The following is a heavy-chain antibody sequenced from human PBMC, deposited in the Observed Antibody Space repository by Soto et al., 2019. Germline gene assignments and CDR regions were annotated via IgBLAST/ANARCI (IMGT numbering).Heavy chain of an antibody. J-gene: IGHJ4*02. CDR1: GFTFSSYG. D-gene: IGHD3-10*01. Sequence: GGSLRLSCAASGFTFSSYGMHWVRQAPGKGLEWVAVISYDGSNKYYADSVKGRFTISRDNSKNTLYLQMNSLRAEDTAVYYCAKDPKYYYGADYWGQGTLVTVSS. V-gene: IGHV3-30*18. CDR3: AKDPKYYYGADY. CDR2: ISYDGSNK.